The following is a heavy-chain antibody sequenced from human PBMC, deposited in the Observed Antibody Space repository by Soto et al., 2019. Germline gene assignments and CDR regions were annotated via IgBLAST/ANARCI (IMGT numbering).Heavy chain of an antibody. CDR2: IYYTGTT. V-gene: IGHV4-59*01. CDR1: GVSISSSY. J-gene: IGHJ4*02. Sequence: PSETLSLTCTVSGVSISSSYWSWIRQSPGTGLEWIGYIYYTGTTNYNPSLKRRVTISLDTAKNQFSLNVNSLTTADTAVYFCARGGTRYSNTASGVGGFDFWGQGTLVTVYS. D-gene: IGHD5-12*01. CDR3: ARGGTRYSNTASGVGGFDF.